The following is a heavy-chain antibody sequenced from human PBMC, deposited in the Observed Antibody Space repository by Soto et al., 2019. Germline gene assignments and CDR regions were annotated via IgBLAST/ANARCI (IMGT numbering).Heavy chain of an antibody. V-gene: IGHV4-59*08. Sequence: TSETLSLTCTVSGGSISSYYWSWIRQPPGKGLEWIGYIYYSGSTNYNPSLKIRVTISVDTSKNLFSLKLSFLTAADTAVYYCARSIAATFDPWGQGTLVTVSS. CDR1: GGSISSYY. D-gene: IGHD6-25*01. CDR2: IYYSGST. CDR3: ARSIAATFDP. J-gene: IGHJ5*02.